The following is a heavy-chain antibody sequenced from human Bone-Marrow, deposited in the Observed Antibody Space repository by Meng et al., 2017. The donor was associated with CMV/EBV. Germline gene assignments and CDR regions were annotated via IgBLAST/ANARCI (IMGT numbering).Heavy chain of an antibody. CDR1: GGSISSYY. CDR3: ARAHADSYYYCGMDV. V-gene: IGHV4-59*01. CDR2: IYYSRST. J-gene: IGHJ6*02. D-gene: IGHD4-17*01. Sequence: SETLSLTCTVSGGSISSYYWSWIRQPPGKGLEWIGYIYYSRSTNYNPSLKSRVTISVDTSKNQFSLKLSSVTAADTAVYYCARAHADSYYYCGMDVWGQGTTVTVSS.